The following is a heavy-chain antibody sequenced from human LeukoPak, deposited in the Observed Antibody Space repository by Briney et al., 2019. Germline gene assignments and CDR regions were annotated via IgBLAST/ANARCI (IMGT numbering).Heavy chain of an antibody. Sequence: AGGSLRLSCAASGLTFASYWMHWVRQAPGKGLVWVSRVNSDGTGTTYADSVKGRFTISRDNAKNTVYLQMNSLRAEDTAVYYCATGLGFYYDYWGQGTLVTVSS. V-gene: IGHV3-74*03. CDR2: VNSDGTGT. J-gene: IGHJ4*02. CDR1: GLTFASYW. CDR3: ATGLGFYYDY. D-gene: IGHD2/OR15-2a*01.